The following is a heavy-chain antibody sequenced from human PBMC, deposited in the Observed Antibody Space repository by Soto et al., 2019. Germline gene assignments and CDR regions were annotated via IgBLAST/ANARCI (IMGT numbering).Heavy chain of an antibody. CDR2: ISAYNGNT. V-gene: IGHV1-18*04. Sequence: SVKVTCKARAYAFTRYGISLVRQAPGQGLEWMGWISAYNGNTNYSQKLQGRVTMTTDTSTSTAYMELRSLRSDDTAVYYCATGAYDSSGYYSDFDYWGQGTLVTVSS. J-gene: IGHJ4*02. D-gene: IGHD3-22*01. CDR1: AYAFTRYG. CDR3: ATGAYDSSGYYSDFDY.